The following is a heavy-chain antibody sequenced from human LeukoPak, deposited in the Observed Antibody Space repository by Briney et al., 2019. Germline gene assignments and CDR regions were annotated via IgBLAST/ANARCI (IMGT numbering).Heavy chain of an antibody. CDR2: IIPIFGTA. CDR1: GYTFAGYY. CDR3: ARGTVAWPSIYYYYGMDV. Sequence: SVKVSCKASGYTFAGYYMHWVRQAPGQGLEWMGGIIPIFGTANYAQKFQGRVTITADESTSTAYMELSSLISEDTAVYYCARGTVAWPSIYYYYGMDVWGQGTTVTVSS. V-gene: IGHV1-69*13. D-gene: IGHD6-19*01. J-gene: IGHJ6*02.